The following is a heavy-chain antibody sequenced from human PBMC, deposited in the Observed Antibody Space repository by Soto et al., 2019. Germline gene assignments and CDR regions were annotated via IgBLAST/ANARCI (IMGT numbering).Heavy chain of an antibody. D-gene: IGHD2-2*01. CDR3: ARGRRIVVVPAARDYYYYGMDV. J-gene: IGHJ6*02. CDR2: ISGSGGST. V-gene: IGHV3-23*01. Sequence: TGGSLRLSCAASGFTFSSYAMSWVRQAPGKGLEWVSAISGSGGSTYYADSVKGRFTISRDNSKNTLYLQMNSLRAEDTAVYYCARGRRIVVVPAARDYYYYGMDVWGQGTTVTVSS. CDR1: GFTFSSYA.